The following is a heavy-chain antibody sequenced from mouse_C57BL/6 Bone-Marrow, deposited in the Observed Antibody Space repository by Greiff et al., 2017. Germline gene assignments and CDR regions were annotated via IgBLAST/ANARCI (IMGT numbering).Heavy chain of an antibody. D-gene: IGHD2-4*01. CDR2: IDPSDSYT. V-gene: IGHV1-69*01. J-gene: IGHJ4*01. Sequence: QVQLQQPGAELVMPGASVKLSCKASGYTFTSYWMHWVKQRPGQGLEWIGEIDPSDSYTNYNQKFKGKSTLTVDKSSSTAYMQLSSLTSEDSAVYYCARSYDFLYYAMDYWGQGTSVTVSS. CDR3: ARSYDFLYYAMDY. CDR1: GYTFTSYW.